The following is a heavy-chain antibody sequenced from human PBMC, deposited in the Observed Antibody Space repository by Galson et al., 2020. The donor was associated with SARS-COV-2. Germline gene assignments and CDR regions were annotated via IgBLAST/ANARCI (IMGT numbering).Heavy chain of an antibody. CDR3: ATGGTVITLGDS. CDR2: ISYDETNK. Sequence: GGSLRLSCGASGFPFNIYAMHWVRQAPGKGLEWVAVISYDETNKSYADSVKGRFTISRDNSKNTLYLHMNSLRPEDTAVYYCATGGTVITLGDSWGQGTLVTVSS. D-gene: IGHD3-16*01. J-gene: IGHJ4*02. V-gene: IGHV3-30*04. CDR1: GFPFNIYA.